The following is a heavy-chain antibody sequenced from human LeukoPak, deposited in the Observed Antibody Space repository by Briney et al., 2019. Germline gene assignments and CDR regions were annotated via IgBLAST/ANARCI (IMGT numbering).Heavy chain of an antibody. CDR2: ISSST. V-gene: IGHV3-64D*09. D-gene: IGHD3-16*01. CDR1: GFTFSDHA. CDR3: VNFLLGA. Sequence: GGSLRLSCVASGFTFSDHAVSWLRQAPGKGLEYVSAISSSTYYADSVKGRFTISRDNSKNTLYLQMSSLRAEDTAVYYCVNFLLGAWGQGTLVTVSS. J-gene: IGHJ5*02.